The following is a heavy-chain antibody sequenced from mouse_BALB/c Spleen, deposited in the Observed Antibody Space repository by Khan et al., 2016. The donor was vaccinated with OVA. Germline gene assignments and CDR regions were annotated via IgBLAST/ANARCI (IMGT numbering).Heavy chain of an antibody. CDR3: ARWGDDVFTY. J-gene: IGHJ3*01. V-gene: IGHV1-80*01. CDR2: SYPGHGDS. Sequence: QVQLQQSGAELVRPGSSVKISCKASGYSFSRYWMNWVKQRPGQGLEWIGQSYPGHGDSNYNEKFKGKATLTADKSSSTTYLQLNSIHSEDAAVYFCARWGDDVFTYWGHGTLVTVSA. CDR1: GYSFSRYW.